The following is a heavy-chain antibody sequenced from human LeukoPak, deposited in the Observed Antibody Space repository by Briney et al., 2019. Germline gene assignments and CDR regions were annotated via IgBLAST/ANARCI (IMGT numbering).Heavy chain of an antibody. D-gene: IGHD6-19*01. CDR3: ARTPRDSSGWYDNWFDP. Sequence: ASVKASCKASGYTFTSYGISWVRQAPGQGLEWMGWISAYNGNTNYAQKLQGRVTMTTDTSTSTAYMELRSLRSDDTAVYYCARTPRDSSGWYDNWFDPWGQGTLVTVSS. J-gene: IGHJ5*02. V-gene: IGHV1-18*01. CDR2: ISAYNGNT. CDR1: GYTFTSYG.